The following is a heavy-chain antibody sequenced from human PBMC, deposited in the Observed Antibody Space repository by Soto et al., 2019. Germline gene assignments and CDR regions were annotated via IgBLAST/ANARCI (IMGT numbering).Heavy chain of an antibody. CDR2: IIPILGIA. CDR3: ASSSKSLGGDDYFYYGMDV. J-gene: IGHJ6*02. CDR1: GGTFSSYT. D-gene: IGHD5-12*01. Sequence: QVQLVQSGAEVKKPGSSVKVSCKASGGTFSSYTISWVRQAPGQGLEWMGRIIPILGIANYAQKFQGRVTITADKSTSTAYMELSSLRSEDTAVYYCASSSKSLGGDDYFYYGMDVWGQGTTVTVSS. V-gene: IGHV1-69*02.